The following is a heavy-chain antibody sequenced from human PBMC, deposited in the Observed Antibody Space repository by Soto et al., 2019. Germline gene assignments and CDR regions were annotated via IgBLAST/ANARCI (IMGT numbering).Heavy chain of an antibody. CDR1: GYTFTRYA. J-gene: IGHJ5*02. CDR2: INTGNGNS. CDR3: ARNVDYFDP. Sequence: QVQLVQSGPEVKKPGASVKVSCKASGYTFTRYAMHWVRQAPGQGLEWMGWINTGNGNSNYSQKFQGRVTFTRDTSATTAYMELTGLRPEDTAIYFCARNVDYFDPWGQGTLVTVSS. D-gene: IGHD4-17*01. V-gene: IGHV1-3*04.